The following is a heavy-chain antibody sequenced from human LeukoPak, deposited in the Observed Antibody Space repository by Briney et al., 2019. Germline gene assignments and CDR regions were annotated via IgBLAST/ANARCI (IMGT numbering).Heavy chain of an antibody. CDR1: GFTFGDYA. J-gene: IGHJ4*02. CDR3: TRVPSTAMVFDY. V-gene: IGHV3-49*04. D-gene: IGHD5-18*01. Sequence: GGSLRLSCTASGFTFGDYAMSWVRQAPGKGLEWVGCIRSKAYGGTTEYAASVKGRFTISRDDSKSIAYLQMNSLKTEDTAVYYCTRVPSTAMVFDYWGQGTLVTVSS. CDR2: IRSKAYGGTT.